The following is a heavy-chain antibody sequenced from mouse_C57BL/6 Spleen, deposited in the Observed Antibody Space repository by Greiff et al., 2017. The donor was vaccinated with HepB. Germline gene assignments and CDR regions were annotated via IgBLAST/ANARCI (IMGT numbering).Heavy chain of an antibody. CDR3: ARDYYGSNSYFDY. D-gene: IGHD1-1*01. V-gene: IGHV1-52*01. CDR1: GYTFTSYW. J-gene: IGHJ2*01. Sequence: QVQLQQPGAELVRPGSSVKLSCKASGYTFTSYWMHWVKQRPIQGLEWIGNIDPSDSGTHYTQKVKDKATLTVDKSSSTAYLQLSSLTSEDSAVYYGARDYYGSNSYFDYWGQGTTLTVSS. CDR2: IDPSDSGT.